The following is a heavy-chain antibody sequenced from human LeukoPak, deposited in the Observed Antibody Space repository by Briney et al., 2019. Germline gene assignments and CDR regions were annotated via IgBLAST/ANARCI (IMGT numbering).Heavy chain of an antibody. V-gene: IGHV1-46*01. CDR3: VREESGGYFDY. D-gene: IGHD2-8*02. CDR2: ITPSVDTT. Sequence: GASVKVSCKASGYTFTNYLLHWVRQAPGQGLGWVGRITPSVDTTNYAQKFRDRVTMTRDTSTSTVYMELSSLRSEDTAVYHCVREESGGYFDYWGQGTLVTVSS. J-gene: IGHJ4*02. CDR1: GYTFTNYL.